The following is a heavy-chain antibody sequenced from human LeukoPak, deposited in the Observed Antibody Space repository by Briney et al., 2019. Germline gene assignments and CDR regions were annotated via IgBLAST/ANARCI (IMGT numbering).Heavy chain of an antibody. CDR1: GFTFGDYA. CDR3: TRRDSSGYYYGGIQFDY. Sequence: GGSLRLSCTASGFTFGDYAMSWFRQAPGKGLEWVGFIRSKAYGGTTEYAASVKGRFTISRDDSKSIAYLQMNSLKTEDTAVYYCTRRDSSGYYYGGIQFDYWGQGTLVTVSS. V-gene: IGHV3-49*03. D-gene: IGHD3-22*01. CDR2: IRSKAYGGTT. J-gene: IGHJ4*02.